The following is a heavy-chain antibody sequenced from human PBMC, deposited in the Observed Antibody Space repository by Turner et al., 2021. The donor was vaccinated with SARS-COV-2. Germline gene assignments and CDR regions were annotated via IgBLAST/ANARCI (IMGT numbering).Heavy chain of an antibody. V-gene: IGHV4-39*01. D-gene: IGHD5-18*01. J-gene: IGHJ6*02. Sequence: QLQLQESGPGLVKPSETLSLTCTVSGGPISSSRYYWGWIRQPPGKGLEWIGNIYYSGSAYYNPFLKSRVTISVDPSKNQFSLKLTSVTAADTAVYYCARLMDTAMDYYGTDVWGQGTTVTVSS. CDR3: ARLMDTAMDYYGTDV. CDR2: IYYSGSA. CDR1: GGPISSSRYY.